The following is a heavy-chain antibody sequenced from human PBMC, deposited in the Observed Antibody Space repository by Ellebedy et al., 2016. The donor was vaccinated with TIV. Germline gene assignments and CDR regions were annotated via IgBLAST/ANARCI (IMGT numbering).Heavy chain of an antibody. J-gene: IGHJ4*02. V-gene: IGHV3-74*01. CDR2: INSDGSST. CDR3: VTGTVGRGTPAY. Sequence: GESLKISCAASGFTFSTYWMHWVRQAPEKGLVWVTRINSDGSSTRYADSVKGRFTISRGNAKNSLYLQMNSLRAEDTAVYYCVTGTVGRGTPAYWGQGTPVTVSS. CDR1: GFTFSTYW. D-gene: IGHD3-10*01.